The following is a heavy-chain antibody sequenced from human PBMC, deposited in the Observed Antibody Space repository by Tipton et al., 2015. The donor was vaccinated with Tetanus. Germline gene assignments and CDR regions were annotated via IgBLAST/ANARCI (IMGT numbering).Heavy chain of an antibody. Sequence: TLSLTCAVHGGSSSSFYWSWIRQPPGGGLEWIGEINQRGGASYSPSLKSRATISADTSKSQFSLNLTSVTAADTAVYYCARVIRRSMIGYGVFDSWGQGTLVAVSS. V-gene: IGHV4-34*01. J-gene: IGHJ4*02. CDR3: ARVIRRSMIGYGVFDS. D-gene: IGHD4-17*01. CDR2: INQRGGA. CDR1: GGSSSSFY.